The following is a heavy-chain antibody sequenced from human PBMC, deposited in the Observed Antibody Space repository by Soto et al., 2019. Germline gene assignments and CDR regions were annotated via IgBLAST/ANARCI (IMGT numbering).Heavy chain of an antibody. CDR2: IYYTGTA. Sequence: SETLSLTCTVSNDSVLTSIYYFSWIRQPPWKGLELIATIYYTGTAYYNPSLQSRVTISIDTSKNQFSLNLKSVTAADTAVYYCARNWNLALVPAAYFDSWGQGTLVTVSS. J-gene: IGHJ4*02. V-gene: IGHV4-39*01. CDR3: ARNWNLALVPAAYFDS. CDR1: NDSVLTSIYY. D-gene: IGHD2-2*01.